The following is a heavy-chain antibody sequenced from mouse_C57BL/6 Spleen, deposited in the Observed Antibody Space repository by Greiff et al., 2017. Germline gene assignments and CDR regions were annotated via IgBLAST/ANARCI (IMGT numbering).Heavy chain of an antibody. CDR2: IDPSDSYT. CDR3: ARKTYWFAY. J-gene: IGHJ3*01. Sequence: VQLQQPGAELVKPGASVKLSCKASGYTFTSYWMQWVKQRPGQGLEWIGEIDPSDSYTNYNQKFKGKATLTVDTSSSTAYMQLSSLTSEDSAVYYCARKTYWFAYWGQGTLVTVSA. V-gene: IGHV1-50*01. CDR1: GYTFTSYW.